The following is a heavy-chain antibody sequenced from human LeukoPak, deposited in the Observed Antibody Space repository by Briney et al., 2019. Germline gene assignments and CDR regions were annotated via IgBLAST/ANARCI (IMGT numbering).Heavy chain of an antibody. J-gene: IGHJ4*02. D-gene: IGHD3-22*01. CDR2: INPSGGST. CDR1: GYTFTRYY. V-gene: IGHV1-46*01. CDR3: ARGVDSSGFDY. Sequence: ASVKVSCKASGYTFTRYYMHWVRQAPGQGLEWMGIINPSGGSTSYVQMFQGRVTMTRDTSTSTVYMELSSLRSEDTDVYYCARGVDSSGFDYWGQGTLVTVSS.